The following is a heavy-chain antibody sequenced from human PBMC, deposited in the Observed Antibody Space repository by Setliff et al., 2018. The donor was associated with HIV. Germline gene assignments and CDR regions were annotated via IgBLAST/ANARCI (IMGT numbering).Heavy chain of an antibody. J-gene: IGHJ3*01. Sequence: PGGSLRLSCSASGFLFNRYSLNWVRQAPGRGPEWVASISNSSRYYWVKARYGDSVRGRFTTSGDYAKNSVYLQMNSLRVEDSAVYYCAREVLRGGDDAFGLWGRGTVVTVSS. CDR3: AREVLRGGDDAFGL. CDR1: GFLFNRYS. CDR2: ISNSSRYY. D-gene: IGHD3-10*01. V-gene: IGHV3-21*01.